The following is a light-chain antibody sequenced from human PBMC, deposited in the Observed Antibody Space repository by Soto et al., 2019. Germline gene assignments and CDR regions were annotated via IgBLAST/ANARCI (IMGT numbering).Light chain of an antibody. CDR2: EGS. CDR1: SGDVGSYNL. V-gene: IGLV2-23*01. Sequence: QSALTQPASVSASPGQSITISCTGTSGDVGSYNLVSWYQQHPGKAPKLMIYEGSKRPSGVSNRFSGSKSGNTASLTISGLQAEDEADYYCCSYACSSTVVFGGGTKVTVL. CDR3: CSYACSSTVV. J-gene: IGLJ2*01.